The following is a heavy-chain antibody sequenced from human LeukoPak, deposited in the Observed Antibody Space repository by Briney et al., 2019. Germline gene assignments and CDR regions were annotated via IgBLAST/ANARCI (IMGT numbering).Heavy chain of an antibody. V-gene: IGHV4-34*01. J-gene: IGHJ3*02. D-gene: IGHD6-19*01. CDR2: INHSGST. CDR1: GGPFSGYY. Sequence: SETLSLTCAVYGGPFSGYYWSWIRQPPGKGLEWIGEINHSGSTSYNPSLKSRVTISVDTSKNQFSLKLSSVTAADTAVYYCASSSGRGAFDIWGQGTMVTVSS. CDR3: ASSSGRGAFDI.